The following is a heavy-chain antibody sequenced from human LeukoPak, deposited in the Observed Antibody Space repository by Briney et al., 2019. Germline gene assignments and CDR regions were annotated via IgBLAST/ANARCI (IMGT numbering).Heavy chain of an antibody. V-gene: IGHV3-23*01. Sequence: GGSLRLSCAASGFTFSSYAMSWVRQAPGKGLEWVSAISGSGGSTYYADSVKGRFTISRDNSKNTLYLQMNSLRAEDTAVYYCATILGGGSSAYYYGMDVWGQGTTVTVSS. J-gene: IGHJ6*02. CDR3: ATILGGGSSAYYYGMDV. CDR2: ISGSGGST. D-gene: IGHD2-15*01. CDR1: GFTFSSYA.